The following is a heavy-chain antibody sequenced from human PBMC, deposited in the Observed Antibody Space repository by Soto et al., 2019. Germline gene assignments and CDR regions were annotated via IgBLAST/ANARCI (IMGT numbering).Heavy chain of an antibody. CDR2: IHTSGIT. CDR3: AGDIGADYVVKFDY. Sequence: SETLSLTCSVSGGSISRSYWSWIRQPAGKGLEWIGHIHTSGITNYNPSLKSRVTMSVDTSKNQFSLMLSSVTAADTAVYYWAGDIGADYVVKFDYWGHGTLVTLSS. D-gene: IGHD4-17*01. V-gene: IGHV4-4*07. CDR1: GGSISRSY. J-gene: IGHJ4*01.